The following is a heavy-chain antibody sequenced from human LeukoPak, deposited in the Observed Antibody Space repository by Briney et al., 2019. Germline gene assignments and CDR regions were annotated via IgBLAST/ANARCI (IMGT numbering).Heavy chain of an antibody. D-gene: IGHD5-12*01. CDR3: ARGGHFNFDY. J-gene: IGHJ4*02. CDR1: EFTVSSYW. Sequence: PGGSLRLSCAASEFTVSSYWMKWVRQAPGKGLEWVASIKEDGSDKYYVDSVKGRFSISRDNAKNSLFLQMNSLRTEDTAVYYCARGGHFNFDYWGQGTLVIVSS. CDR2: IKEDGSDK. V-gene: IGHV3-7*01.